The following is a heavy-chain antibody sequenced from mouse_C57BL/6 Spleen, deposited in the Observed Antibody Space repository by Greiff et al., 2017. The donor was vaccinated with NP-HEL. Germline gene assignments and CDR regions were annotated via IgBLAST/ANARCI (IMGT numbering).Heavy chain of an antibody. CDR2: IGPEDGES. D-gene: IGHD2-4*01. V-gene: IGHV14-2*01. CDR1: GFNIKDYY. CDR3: ARTYDSPAWFAY. Sequence: VQLQQSGAELVQPGASVKLSCTASGFNIKDYYMHWVQQRTEQGLEWIGRIGPEDGESTSASKFQGKATITADTSSNTAYLQLSSLTSEDTAVYYCARTYDSPAWFAYWGQGTLVTVSA. J-gene: IGHJ3*01.